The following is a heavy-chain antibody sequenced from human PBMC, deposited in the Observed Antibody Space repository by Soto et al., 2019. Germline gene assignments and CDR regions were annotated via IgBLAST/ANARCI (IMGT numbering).Heavy chain of an antibody. CDR3: ARVLNGQWYFDY. V-gene: IGHV3-74*01. D-gene: IGHD6-19*01. CDR1: GFTFSSYW. J-gene: IGHJ4*02. CDR2: VNTDETRT. Sequence: EVQLVESGGGLVQPGGSLRLSCGASGFTFSSYWMHWVRQTPGKGLVWVARVNTDETRTSYADSVKGRFTVSRDNAKNTLYLQMNSLRADATAVSYCARVLNGQWYFDYWGQGTQVTVSS.